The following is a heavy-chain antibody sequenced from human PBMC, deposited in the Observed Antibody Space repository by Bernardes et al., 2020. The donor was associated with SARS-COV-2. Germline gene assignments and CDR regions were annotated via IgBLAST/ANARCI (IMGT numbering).Heavy chain of an antibody. CDR3: ATLNLGNFDY. D-gene: IGHD7-27*01. V-gene: IGHV3-33*01. Sequence: SLSLSCAASGFTFSSYGMHWVRQAPGKGLEWVAVIWYDGSNKYYADSVKGRFTISRDNSKNTLYLQMNSLRAEDTALYYCATLNLGNFDYWGQGTLVTVSS. J-gene: IGHJ4*02. CDR1: GFTFSSYG. CDR2: IWYDGSNK.